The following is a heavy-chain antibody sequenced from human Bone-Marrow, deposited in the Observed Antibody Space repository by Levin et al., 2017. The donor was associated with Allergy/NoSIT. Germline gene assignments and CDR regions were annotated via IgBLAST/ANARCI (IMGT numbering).Heavy chain of an antibody. CDR2: INPNSGAT. D-gene: IGHD5-18*01. V-gene: IGHV1-2*06. CDR1: GYTFTGYY. J-gene: IGHJ4*02. Sequence: VASVKVSCKASGYTFTGYYIHWVRQAPGQGLEWMGRINPNSGATHYAQNFQDRVTMTRDTSISTVYMELSGLRSDDTAVYYCARGYSYGCFDYWGQGTLVTVSS. CDR3: ARGYSYGCFDY.